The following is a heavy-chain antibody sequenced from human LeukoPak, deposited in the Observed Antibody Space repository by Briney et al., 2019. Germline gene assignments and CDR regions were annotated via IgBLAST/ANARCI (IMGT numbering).Heavy chain of an antibody. CDR1: GFTFGDYA. CDR3: TRVNGDYADAFDI. J-gene: IGHJ3*02. CDR2: IRSKAYGGTT. Sequence: PGGSLRLSCTASGFTFGDYAMSWVRQAPGKGLEWVGFIRSKAYGGTTEYAASVKGRFTISRDDSKSIAYLQMNSLKTEDTAVYYCTRVNGDYADAFDIWGQGTMVTVFS. V-gene: IGHV3-49*04. D-gene: IGHD4-17*01.